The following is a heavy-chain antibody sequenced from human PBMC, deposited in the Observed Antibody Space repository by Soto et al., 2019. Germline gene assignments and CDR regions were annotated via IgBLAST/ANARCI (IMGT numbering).Heavy chain of an antibody. D-gene: IGHD6-13*01. CDR1: GYTFTGYY. Sequence: ASVKVSCKASGYTFTGYYMHWVRQAPGQGLEWMGWINPNSGGTNYAQKFQGWVTMTRDTSISTAYMELSRLRSDDTAVYYCARDYLPDLAAAGPYYYYGMDVWGQGTTVTVSS. CDR2: INPNSGGT. J-gene: IGHJ6*02. V-gene: IGHV1-2*04. CDR3: ARDYLPDLAAAGPYYYYGMDV.